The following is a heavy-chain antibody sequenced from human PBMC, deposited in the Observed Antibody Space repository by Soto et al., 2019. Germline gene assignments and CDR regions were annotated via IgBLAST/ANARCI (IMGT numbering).Heavy chain of an antibody. D-gene: IGHD4-4*01. CDR1: GFTFSSYA. V-gene: IGHV3-23*01. CDR3: AKGLYTTTVTTHYYYYYGMDV. J-gene: IGHJ6*02. CDR2: ISGSGGST. Sequence: EVQLLESGGGLVQPGGSLRLSCAASGFTFSSYAMSWVRQAPGKGLEWVSAISGSGGSTYYADSVKGRFTISRDNSKNTLYLQMNSLRAEDTAIYYCAKGLYTTTVTTHYYYYYGMDVWGQGTTVTVSS.